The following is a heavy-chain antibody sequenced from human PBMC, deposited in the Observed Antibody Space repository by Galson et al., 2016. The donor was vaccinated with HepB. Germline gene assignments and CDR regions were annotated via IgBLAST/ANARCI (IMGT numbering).Heavy chain of an antibody. CDR2: ITDSGGTT. CDR1: GFTFFNYA. Sequence: SLRLSCAASGFTFFNYAMTRVRQAPGRGLEWVAGITDSGGTTSYAASVKGRFTISRDNSKNTVYLQMTSLGADDTAVYFCGKDGGAPRDWGQGTLVTVSS. V-gene: IGHV3-23*01. CDR3: GKDGGAPRD. D-gene: IGHD2-15*01. J-gene: IGHJ4*02.